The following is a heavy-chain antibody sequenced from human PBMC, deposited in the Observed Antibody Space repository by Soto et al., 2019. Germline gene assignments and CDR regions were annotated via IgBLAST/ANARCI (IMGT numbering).Heavy chain of an antibody. CDR2: INWNGGST. D-gene: IGHD3-3*01. Sequence: GGSLRLSCAASGFTFDDYGMSWVRQAPRKGLEWVSGINWNGGSTGYADSVKGRFTISRDNAKNSLYLQMNSLRAEDTALYHCARDGLRFLEWLTEGYYYYMDVWGKGTTVTVSS. V-gene: IGHV3-20*01. CDR3: ARDGLRFLEWLTEGYYYYMDV. J-gene: IGHJ6*03. CDR1: GFTFDDYG.